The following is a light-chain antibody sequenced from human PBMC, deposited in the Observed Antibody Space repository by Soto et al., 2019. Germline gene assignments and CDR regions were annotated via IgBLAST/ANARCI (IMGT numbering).Light chain of an antibody. Sequence: QSVLTQPPSVSGAPGQRVTISCTGSSSNIGAGYDVHWYQQLPGTAPKLLIYGNNNRPSGVPDRFSGSKSGTSASLAVTGLQAEDDFYYYCQSSATDLIVLYVFGTGT. J-gene: IGLJ1*01. CDR2: GNN. CDR3: QSSATDLIVLYV. CDR1: SSNIGAGYD. V-gene: IGLV1-40*01.